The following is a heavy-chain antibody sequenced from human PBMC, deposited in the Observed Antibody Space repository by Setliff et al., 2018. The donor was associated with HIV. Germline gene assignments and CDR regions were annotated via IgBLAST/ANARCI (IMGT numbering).Heavy chain of an antibody. CDR1: GGSFSGYY. Sequence: PSETLSLTCAVYGGSFSGYYWSWIRQPPGKGLEWIGEINHSGSTNFNPSLKSRVTIAVDTSKNQFSLKLSSVTAADTAVYYCARGGLTAAGTLLLLGYFDYWGQGTLVTAPQ. V-gene: IGHV4-34*01. J-gene: IGHJ4*02. D-gene: IGHD6-13*01. CDR2: INHSGST. CDR3: ARGGLTAAGTLLLLGYFDY.